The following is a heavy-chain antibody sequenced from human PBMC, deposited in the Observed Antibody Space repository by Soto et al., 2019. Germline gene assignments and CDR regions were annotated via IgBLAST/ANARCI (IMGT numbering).Heavy chain of an antibody. CDR1: GYTFTSYA. CDR3: ARGDSSGYYSY. Sequence: ASVKVSCKASGYTFTSYAMHWVRQAPGQRLEWMGWINAGNGNTKYSQKFQGRVTITRDTSASTAYMELSSLRSEDSAVYYCARGDSSGYYSYWGQGTLVTVSS. V-gene: IGHV1-3*01. J-gene: IGHJ4*02. CDR2: INAGNGNT. D-gene: IGHD3-22*01.